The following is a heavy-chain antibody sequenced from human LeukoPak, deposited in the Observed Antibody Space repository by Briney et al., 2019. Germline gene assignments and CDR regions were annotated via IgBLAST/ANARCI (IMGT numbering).Heavy chain of an antibody. V-gene: IGHV1-8*01. CDR3: ASGTKYSSSFYQYFDY. J-gene: IGHJ4*02. D-gene: IGHD6-6*01. Sequence: ASVKVSCKASGYTFTSYDINWVRQATGQGLEWMGWMNPNSGNTGYAQKFQGRVTMTRNTSISTAYMELSSLRSEDTAVYYCASGTKYSSSFYQYFDYWGQGTLVTVSS. CDR1: GYTFTSYD. CDR2: MNPNSGNT.